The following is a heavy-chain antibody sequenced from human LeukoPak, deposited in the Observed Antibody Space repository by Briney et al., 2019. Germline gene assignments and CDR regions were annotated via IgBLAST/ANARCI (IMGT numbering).Heavy chain of an antibody. Sequence: GGSLRLSCAASGFTFSSYGMHWVRQAPGKGLEWVAVIWYDGSNKYYADSVKGRFTISRDNSKSTLYLQMNSLRAEDTAVYYCARESIAVAGNFDYWGQGTLVTVSS. J-gene: IGHJ4*02. V-gene: IGHV3-33*01. CDR1: GFTFSSYG. CDR2: IWYDGSNK. CDR3: ARESIAVAGNFDY. D-gene: IGHD6-19*01.